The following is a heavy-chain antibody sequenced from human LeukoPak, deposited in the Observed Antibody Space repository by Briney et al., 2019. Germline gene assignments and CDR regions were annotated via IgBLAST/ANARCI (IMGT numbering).Heavy chain of an antibody. J-gene: IGHJ6*02. Sequence: SVKVSCKASEGTFSSYAISWVRQAPGQGLEWMGGIIPIFGTANYAQKFQGRVTITADESTSTAYMELSSLRSEDTAVYYCARDRSNRKYSSSSNYYYYGMDVWGQGTTVTVSS. CDR2: IIPIFGTA. V-gene: IGHV1-69*13. D-gene: IGHD6-13*01. CDR3: ARDRSNRKYSSSSNYYYYGMDV. CDR1: EGTFSSYA.